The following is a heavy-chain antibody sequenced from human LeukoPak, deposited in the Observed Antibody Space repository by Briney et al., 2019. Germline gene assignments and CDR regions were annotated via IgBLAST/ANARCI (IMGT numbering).Heavy chain of an antibody. Sequence: GGSLRLSCAASGFTFSSYSMNWVRQAPGKGLEWVSAISGSGASTYYADSVKGRFTISRDNSKSTLYLQMNSLRVEDTAVYYCAMGAGHPRSDIYLWTPSDYWGQGTLVTVSS. V-gene: IGHV3-23*01. D-gene: IGHD2/OR15-2a*01. CDR1: GFTFSSYS. CDR3: AMGAGHPRSDIYLWTPSDY. J-gene: IGHJ4*02. CDR2: ISGSGAST.